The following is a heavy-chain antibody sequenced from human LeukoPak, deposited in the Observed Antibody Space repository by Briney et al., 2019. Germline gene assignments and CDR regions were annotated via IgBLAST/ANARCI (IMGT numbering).Heavy chain of an antibody. Sequence: GGSLRLSCAASGFAFSQFPVHWVRQAPGKGLEWVAVISHDGYHEYYADSVKGRFTISRDNSRNTLFLQMNSLRAEDTAVYYCARVGYNYDLGNAFDIWGQGTVVTVSS. J-gene: IGHJ3*02. CDR3: ARVGYNYDLGNAFDI. CDR2: ISHDGYHE. D-gene: IGHD1-20*01. CDR1: GFAFSQFP. V-gene: IGHV3-30-3*01.